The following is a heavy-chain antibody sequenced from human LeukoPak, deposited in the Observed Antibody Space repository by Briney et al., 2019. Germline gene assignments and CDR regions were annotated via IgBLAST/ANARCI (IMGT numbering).Heavy chain of an antibody. CDR3: ASHRFLWGDYYFDY. V-gene: IGHV1-2*02. J-gene: IGHJ4*02. D-gene: IGHD3-16*01. Sequence: PGGSLRLSCAASGFTFTGYYMHWVRQAPGQGLEWMGWINPNSGGTNYAQKFQGRVTMTRDTSISTAYMELSRLRSDDTAVYYCASHRFLWGDYYFDYWGQGTLVTVSS. CDR2: INPNSGGT. CDR1: GFTFTGYY.